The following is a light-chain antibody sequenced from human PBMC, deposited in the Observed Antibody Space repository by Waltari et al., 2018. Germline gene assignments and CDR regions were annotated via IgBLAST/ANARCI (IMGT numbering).Light chain of an antibody. CDR2: EVS. Sequence: QSALTQPPSVSGSPGQSVTISCTGTSSDVGSYNRVPWYQQPPGTAPKLVIYEVSNRPSGVPDRFSGSKSGNMASLTISGLQAEDEADYYCSSYTSSSTWVFGGGTKLTVL. V-gene: IGLV2-18*02. CDR1: SSDVGSYNR. CDR3: SSYTSSSTWV. J-gene: IGLJ3*02.